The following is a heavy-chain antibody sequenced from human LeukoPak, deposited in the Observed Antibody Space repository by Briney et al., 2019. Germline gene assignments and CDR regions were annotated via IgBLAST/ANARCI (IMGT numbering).Heavy chain of an antibody. CDR2: IYTSGST. D-gene: IGHD5-12*01. J-gene: IGHJ4*02. CDR3: ARVSASSGPDY. V-gene: IGHV4-4*07. CDR1: GGSLSSYY. Sequence: SETLSLTCTVSGGSLSSYYWSWIRQPAGEGLGWIGRIYTSGSTNYTPSPKSRVTMSVDTSKNQFSLKLSSVTAADTAVYYCARVSASSGPDYWGQGTLVTVSS.